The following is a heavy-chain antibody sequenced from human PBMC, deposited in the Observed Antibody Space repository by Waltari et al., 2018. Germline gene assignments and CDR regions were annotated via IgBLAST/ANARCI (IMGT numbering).Heavy chain of an antibody. J-gene: IGHJ4*02. CDR3: AKVYGDPA. Sequence: EVQLVESGGGFVQPGGSLRLSCVGSGFTFSGYTMIWVRQAPGKGLEWVSGIDNGGRTYYAASVKGHFTISRDNFKNTLYLQMDNLRAEDTAVFYCAKVYGDPAWGQGTLVTVSS. CDR1: GFTFSGYT. D-gene: IGHD4-17*01. V-gene: IGHV3-23*04. CDR2: IDNGGRT.